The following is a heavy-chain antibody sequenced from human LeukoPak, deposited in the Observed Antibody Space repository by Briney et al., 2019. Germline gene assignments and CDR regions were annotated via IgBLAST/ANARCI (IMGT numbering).Heavy chain of an antibody. V-gene: IGHV4-34*01. Sequence: SETLSLTCAVYGGSFSGYYWSWIRQPPGKGLEWIGEINHSGSTNYNPSLKSRVTISVDTSKNQFSLKLSSVTAADTAVYYCARGKGSSWYYYSYGRDVWGKGTTVTVSS. CDR2: INHSGST. CDR3: ARGKGSSWYYYSYGRDV. D-gene: IGHD6-13*01. J-gene: IGHJ6*04. CDR1: GGSFSGYY.